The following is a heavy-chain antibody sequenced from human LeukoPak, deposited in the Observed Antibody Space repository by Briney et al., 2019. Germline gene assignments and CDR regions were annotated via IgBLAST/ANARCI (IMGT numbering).Heavy chain of an antibody. CDR1: GYTFTSYD. D-gene: IGHD5-18*01. CDR2: MNPNSGNT. J-gene: IGHJ6*02. Sequence: ASVKVSCTASGYTFTSYDINWVRQATGQGLEWMGWMNPNSGNTGYAQKFQGRVTMTRNTSISTAYMELSSLRSEDTAVYYCARGLRRVTPYYYGMDVWGQGTTVTVSS. V-gene: IGHV1-8*01. CDR3: ARGLRRVTPYYYGMDV.